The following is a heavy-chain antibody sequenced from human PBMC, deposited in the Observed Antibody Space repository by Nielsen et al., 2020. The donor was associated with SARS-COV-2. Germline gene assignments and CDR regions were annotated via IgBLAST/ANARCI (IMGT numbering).Heavy chain of an antibody. V-gene: IGHV4-39*01. CDR2: VFYRGRT. J-gene: IGHJ2*01. CDR3: ARHRSYCSSTSCYHPPNWYFDL. Sequence: WIRQPPGKGLEWIGNVFYRGRTYYNPSLKSRVTISVDTSKNQFSLKLSSVTAADTAVYYCARHRSYCSSTSCYHPPNWYFDLWGRGTLVTVSS. D-gene: IGHD2-2*01.